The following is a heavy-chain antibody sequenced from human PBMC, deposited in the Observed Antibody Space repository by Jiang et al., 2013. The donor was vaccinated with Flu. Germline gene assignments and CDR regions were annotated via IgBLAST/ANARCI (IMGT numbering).Heavy chain of an antibody. CDR3: ARAPTVTSVVGVSRDYYYYYGMDV. D-gene: IGHD4-11*01. Sequence: YGAEVKKPGSSVKVSCKASGGTFSSYTISWVRQAPGQGLEWMGRIIPILGIANYAQKFQGRVTITADKSTSTAYMELSSLRSEDTAVYYCARAPTVTSVVGVSRDYYYYYGMDVWGQGTTVTVS. CDR1: GGTFSSYT. V-gene: IGHV1-69*04. CDR2: IIPILGIA. J-gene: IGHJ6*02.